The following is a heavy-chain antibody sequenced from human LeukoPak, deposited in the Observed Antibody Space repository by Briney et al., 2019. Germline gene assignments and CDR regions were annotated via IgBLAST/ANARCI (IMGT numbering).Heavy chain of an antibody. CDR3: TRDATYYYDSSGYTAGY. Sequence: GGSLRLSCTASGFTFGDYAMSWVRQAPGKGLEWVGFIRSKAYGGTTEYAASVKGRFTISRDDSKSIAYLQMNSPKTEDTAVYYCTRDATYYYDSSGYTAGYWGQGTLVTVSS. J-gene: IGHJ4*02. V-gene: IGHV3-49*04. D-gene: IGHD3-22*01. CDR2: IRSKAYGGTT. CDR1: GFTFGDYA.